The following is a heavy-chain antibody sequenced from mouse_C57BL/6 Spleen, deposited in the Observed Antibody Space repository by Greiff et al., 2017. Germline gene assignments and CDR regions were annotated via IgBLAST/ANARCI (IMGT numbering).Heavy chain of an antibody. CDR1: GFNIKDYY. J-gene: IGHJ4*01. D-gene: IGHD1-1*01. Sequence: VQLQQSGAELVKPGASVKLSCTASGFNIKDYYMHWVKQRTEQGLEWIGRIDPEDGETKYAPKFQGTATITADTSSNTAYLQLSSLTSEDTAVYYCVSYYYGSSYGENYYAMDYWGQGTSVTVSS. CDR2: IDPEDGET. CDR3: VSYYYGSSYGENYYAMDY. V-gene: IGHV14-2*01.